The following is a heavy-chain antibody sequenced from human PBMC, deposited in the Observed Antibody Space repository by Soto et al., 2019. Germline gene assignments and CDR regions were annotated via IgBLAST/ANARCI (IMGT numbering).Heavy chain of an antibody. V-gene: IGHV4-39*01. Sequence: SETLSLTCTVSGGSISSSSYYWGWIRQPPGKGLEWIGSIYYSGSTYYNPSLKSRVTISVDTSKNQFSLKLSSVTAADTAVYYCARLPPDSSGYYYFDYWGQGTLVTVSS. CDR2: IYYSGST. CDR3: ARLPPDSSGYYYFDY. CDR1: GGSISSSSYY. J-gene: IGHJ4*02. D-gene: IGHD3-22*01.